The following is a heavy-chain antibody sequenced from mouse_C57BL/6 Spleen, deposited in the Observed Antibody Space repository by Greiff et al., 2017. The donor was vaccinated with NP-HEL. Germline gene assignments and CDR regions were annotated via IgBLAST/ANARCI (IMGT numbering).Heavy chain of an antibody. CDR3: ARAGFYDGYFYFDY. V-gene: IGHV1-26*01. CDR1: GYTFTDYY. Sequence: VQLQQSGPELVKPGASVKISCKASGYTFTDYYMNWVKQSHGKSLEWIGDINPNNGGTSYNQKFKGKATLTVDKSSSTAYMELRSLTSEDSAVYYCARAGFYDGYFYFDYWGQGTTLTVSS. D-gene: IGHD2-3*01. J-gene: IGHJ2*01. CDR2: INPNNGGT.